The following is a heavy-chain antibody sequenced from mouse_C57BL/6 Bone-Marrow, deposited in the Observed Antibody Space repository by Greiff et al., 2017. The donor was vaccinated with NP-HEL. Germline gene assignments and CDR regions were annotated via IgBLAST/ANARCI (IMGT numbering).Heavy chain of an antibody. CDR2: IRLKSDNYAT. CDR1: GFTFSNYW. D-gene: IGHD3-3*01. J-gene: IGHJ3*01. V-gene: IGHV6-3*01. CDR3: TGGPPGFAY. Sequence: EVQLVESGGGLVQPGGSMKLSCVASGFTFSNYWMNWVRQSPEKGLEWVAQIRLKSDNYATHYAESVKGRFTISRDDSKSSVYLQMNNLRAEDTGIYYCTGGPPGFAYWGQGTLVTVSA.